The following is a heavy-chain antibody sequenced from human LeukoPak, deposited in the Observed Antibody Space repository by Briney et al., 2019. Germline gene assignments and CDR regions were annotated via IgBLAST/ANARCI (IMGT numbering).Heavy chain of an antibody. CDR2: IYYSGST. CDR1: GGSISSYY. J-gene: IGHJ4*02. D-gene: IGHD6-13*01. V-gene: IGHV4-59*08. Sequence: PSETLSLTCTVSGGSISSYYWSWIRQPPGQGLEWIGYIYYSGSTNYNPSLKSRVTISVDTSKNKFSLKLSSLTAADTAVYYCARQGAQQLALSNFDYWGQGTLVTVSS. CDR3: ARQGAQQLALSNFDY.